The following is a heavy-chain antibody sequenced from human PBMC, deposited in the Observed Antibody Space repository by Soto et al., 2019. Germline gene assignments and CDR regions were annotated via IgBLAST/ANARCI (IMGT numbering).Heavy chain of an antibody. Sequence: ASVKVSCKVSGYTLTELSMHWVRQAPGKGLEWMGCFDPEDGETIYAQKFQGRVTMTEDTSTDTAYMELSSLRSEDTAVYYCATLYYDILTGYYELGYWGQGTLVTVSS. CDR3: ATLYYDILTGYYELGY. D-gene: IGHD3-9*01. J-gene: IGHJ4*02. CDR1: GYTLTELS. V-gene: IGHV1-24*01. CDR2: FDPEDGET.